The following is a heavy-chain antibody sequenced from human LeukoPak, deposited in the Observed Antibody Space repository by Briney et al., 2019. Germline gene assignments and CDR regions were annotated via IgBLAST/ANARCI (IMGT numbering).Heavy chain of an antibody. Sequence: PGESLRLSCAASGFGFSSYAMHWVRQAPGKGLEWVAFIRHDGSHHYHGDSVKGRFTISRDNAKNSLYLQMNSLRPEDTALYYCAKASDALVIWGQGTLVTVSS. CDR3: AKASDALVI. CDR2: IRHDGSHH. V-gene: IGHV3-30*02. J-gene: IGHJ3*02. CDR1: GFGFSSYA.